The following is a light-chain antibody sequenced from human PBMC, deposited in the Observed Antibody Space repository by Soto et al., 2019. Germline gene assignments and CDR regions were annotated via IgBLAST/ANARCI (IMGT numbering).Light chain of an antibody. CDR2: GAS. V-gene: IGKV3-20*01. J-gene: IGKJ4*01. CDR1: QSVSSSD. Sequence: EIVLTQSPGTLSLSPGERATLSCRASQSVSSSDLAWYQQKPGQAPRLLIYGASSRATGIPDRFSGIGSGTDFTLTISRLEPEDFAVYYCQQYGSSPTFGGGTKVDIK. CDR3: QQYGSSPT.